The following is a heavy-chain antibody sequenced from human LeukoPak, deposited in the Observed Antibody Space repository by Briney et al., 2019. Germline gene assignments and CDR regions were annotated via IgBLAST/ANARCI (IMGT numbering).Heavy chain of an antibody. CDR3: AREDCGGDCYSPPYAFDI. V-gene: IGHV1-8*03. Sequence: ASVKVSCKASGYTFTSYDINWVRQATGQGLEWMGWMNPNSGNTGYAQKFQGRVTVTRNTSINTAYMELRSLRSDDTAVYYCAREDCGGDCYSPPYAFDIWGQGTMVTVFS. J-gene: IGHJ3*02. D-gene: IGHD2-21*02. CDR1: GYTFTSYD. CDR2: MNPNSGNT.